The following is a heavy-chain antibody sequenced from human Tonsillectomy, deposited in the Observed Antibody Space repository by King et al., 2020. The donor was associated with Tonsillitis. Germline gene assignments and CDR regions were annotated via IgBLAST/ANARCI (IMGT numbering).Heavy chain of an antibody. J-gene: IGHJ4*02. V-gene: IGHV3-7*01. CDR2: IKKDGTTK. CDR1: GFSFPDSW. CDR3: ARHGDCNFDR. Sequence: VQLVESGGGVVQPGGSLRLSCTASGFSFPDSWMGWVRQAPGKGLEWVANIKKDGTTKYYLGSVGGRFTISRDNDKNSFYLQMSSLRAEDTALYYCARHGDCNFDRWGQGTLVTVSS. D-gene: IGHD2-21*02.